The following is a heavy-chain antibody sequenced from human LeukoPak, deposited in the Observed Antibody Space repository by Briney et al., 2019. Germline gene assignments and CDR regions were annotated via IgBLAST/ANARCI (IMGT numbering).Heavy chain of an antibody. CDR3: ARHVLEKPDRLGFDY. J-gene: IGHJ4*02. Sequence: PSQTLSLTCTVSGGSISSGSYYWSWIRQPAGKGLEWIGRIYTSGSTNYNPSLKSRVTISVDTSKNQFSLKLSSVTAADTAVYYCARHVLEKPDRLGFDYWGQGTLVTVSS. CDR1: GGSISSGSYY. CDR2: IYTSGST. D-gene: IGHD3-10*02. V-gene: IGHV4-61*02.